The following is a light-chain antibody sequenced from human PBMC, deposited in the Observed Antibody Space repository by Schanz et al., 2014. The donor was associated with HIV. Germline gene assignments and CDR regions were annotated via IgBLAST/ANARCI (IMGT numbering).Light chain of an antibody. J-gene: IGKJ2*01. CDR2: WAS. CDR3: QQFYSGPPYA. V-gene: IGKV4-1*01. CDR1: QTVLYSSNNKNH. Sequence: DIVMTQSPDSLAVSLGERATINCKSSQTVLYSSNNKNHLAWYQQKPGQPPKLLIYWASTRESGVPDRFSGSGSGTDFTLTISSLQAEDVAVYYCQQFYSGPPYAFGQGTKLQSK.